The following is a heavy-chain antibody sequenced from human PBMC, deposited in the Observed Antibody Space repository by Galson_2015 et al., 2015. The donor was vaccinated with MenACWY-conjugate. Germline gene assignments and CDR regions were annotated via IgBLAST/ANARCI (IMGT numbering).Heavy chain of an antibody. V-gene: IGHV5-51*01. J-gene: IGHJ4*02. D-gene: IGHD4-17*01. Sequence: QSGAEVKKPGESLTISCKGSGYSFSTYWIGWVRQMPGKGLEWMGIIYPGDSDTTYSPSFQGQVTFSADKSISTAYLQWSSLKASDTAMYYCARPARIGDSMDFEYWGQGTLVTVSS. CDR1: GYSFSTYW. CDR2: IYPGDSDT. CDR3: ARPARIGDSMDFEY.